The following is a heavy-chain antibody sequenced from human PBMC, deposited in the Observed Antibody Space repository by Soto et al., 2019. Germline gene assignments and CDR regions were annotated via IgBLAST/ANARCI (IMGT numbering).Heavy chain of an antibody. CDR1: GGTFSSYA. J-gene: IGHJ4*02. Sequence: ASVKVSCKASGGTFSSYAISWVRQAAGQGFEWMGLMNPNSGYTAYAQKFQGRVTMTRNTSISTAYMELSSLRSDDTAIYFCARSTRYFDFDYWGQGALVTVSS. D-gene: IGHD3-9*01. V-gene: IGHV1-8*02. CDR2: MNPNSGYT. CDR3: ARSTRYFDFDY.